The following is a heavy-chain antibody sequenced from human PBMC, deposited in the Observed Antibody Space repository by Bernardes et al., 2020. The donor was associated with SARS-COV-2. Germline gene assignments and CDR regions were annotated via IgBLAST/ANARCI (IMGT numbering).Heavy chain of an antibody. CDR3: ARKLSYYGMDV. CDR2: ISWNSGSI. V-gene: IGHV3-9*01. Sequence: GGSLRLSCAASGFTFDDYAMHWVRQAPGKGLEWVSGISWNSGSIGYADSVKGRFTISRDNSKNTLYLQMNSLRAEDTAVYYCARKLSYYGMDVWGQGTTVTVSS. CDR1: GFTFDDYA. J-gene: IGHJ6*02. D-gene: IGHD2-15*01.